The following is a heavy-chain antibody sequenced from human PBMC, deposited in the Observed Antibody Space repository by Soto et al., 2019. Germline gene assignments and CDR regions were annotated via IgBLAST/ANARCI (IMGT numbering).Heavy chain of an antibody. D-gene: IGHD1-26*01. CDR1: GVTFSSYA. CDR2: IIPIFGTA. CDR3: ARVVVGATPDYYYYYGMDV. J-gene: IGHJ6*02. Sequence: GASVKVSGKASGVTFSSYAISWVRQAPGQGLEWMGGIIPIFGTANYAQKFQGRVTITADKSTSTAYMEPSSLRSEDTAVYYCARVVVGATPDYYYYYGMDVWGQGTTVTVSS. V-gene: IGHV1-69*06.